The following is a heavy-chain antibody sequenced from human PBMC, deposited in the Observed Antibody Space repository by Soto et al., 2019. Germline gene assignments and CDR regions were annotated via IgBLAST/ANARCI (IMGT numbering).Heavy chain of an antibody. CDR3: AIDHGSYSYID. D-gene: IGHD5-18*01. Sequence: QVQLQESGPGLVKPSETLSLTCNVSGGSISSDYWSWIRQPPGKGLEWIGHIYYSGSNTYNPSLKSRVTISVDTSKNQFSLELNAVNSADTALYYCAIDHGSYSYIDWGQGTLVIVSS. CDR2: IYYSGSN. V-gene: IGHV4-59*01. CDR1: GGSISSDY. J-gene: IGHJ4*02.